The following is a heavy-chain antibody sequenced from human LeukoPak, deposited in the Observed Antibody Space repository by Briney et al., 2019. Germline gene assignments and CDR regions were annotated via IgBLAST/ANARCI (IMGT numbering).Heavy chain of an antibody. CDR3: ARGDGYNPRVDY. J-gene: IGHJ4*02. CDR2: IYYSGST. Sequence: PSQTLSLTCTVSGGSISSGDYYWSWIRQPPGKGLEWIGYIYYSGSTYYNPSLKSRVTISVDTSKNQFSLKLSSVTAADTAVYYCARGDGYNPRVDYWGQGTLVTVSS. D-gene: IGHD5-24*01. CDR1: GGSISSGDYY. V-gene: IGHV4-30-4*08.